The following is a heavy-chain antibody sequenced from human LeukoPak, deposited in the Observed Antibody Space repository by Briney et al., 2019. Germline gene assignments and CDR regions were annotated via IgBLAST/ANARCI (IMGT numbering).Heavy chain of an antibody. CDR2: ISSSSSYI. J-gene: IGHJ4*02. D-gene: IGHD1-7*01. Sequence: GGSLRLSCAASGFTFSSYSMNWVRQAPGKGLEWVSSISSSSSYIYYADSVKGRFTISRDNAKNSLYLQMNSLRAEDTALYYCARGDNWNYSPIDYWGQGTLVTVSS. CDR1: GFTFSSYS. CDR3: ARGDNWNYSPIDY. V-gene: IGHV3-21*04.